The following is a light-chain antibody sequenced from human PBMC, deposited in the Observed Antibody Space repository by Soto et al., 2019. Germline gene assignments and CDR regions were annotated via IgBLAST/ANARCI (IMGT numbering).Light chain of an antibody. CDR1: SGHTKYA. J-gene: IGLJ1*01. Sequence: QSVLTQSPSASASLGASVKLTCTLSSGHTKYAIAWHQQQPERGPRYLMKVNSDGSYTRGDGIPDRFSGSSSGSERYLSISSLQSDDEADYYCQTWASGSYVFGTGTQLTVL. CDR3: QTWASGSYV. CDR2: VNSDGSY. V-gene: IGLV4-69*01.